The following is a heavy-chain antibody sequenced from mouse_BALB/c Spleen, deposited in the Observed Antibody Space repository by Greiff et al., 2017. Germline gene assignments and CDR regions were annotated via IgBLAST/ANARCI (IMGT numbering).Heavy chain of an antibody. Sequence: EVKLVESGGGLVKPGGSLKLSCAASGFTFSSYTMSWVRQTPEKRLEWVATISSGGSYTYYPDSVKGRFTISRDNAKNTLYLQMSSLKSEDTAMYYWTRDGVTTVVASMYYFDDWGQGTTLTVSS. CDR3: TRDGVTTVVASMYYFDD. CDR2: ISSGGSYT. V-gene: IGHV5-6-4*01. J-gene: IGHJ2*01. CDR1: GFTFSSYT. D-gene: IGHD1-1*01.